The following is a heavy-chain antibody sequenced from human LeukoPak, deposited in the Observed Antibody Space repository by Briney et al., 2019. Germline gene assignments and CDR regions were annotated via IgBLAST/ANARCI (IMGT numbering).Heavy chain of an antibody. J-gene: IGHJ4*02. CDR1: GFTFSSYA. V-gene: IGHV3-30*04. CDR2: ISYDGSNK. D-gene: IGHD5-12*01. Sequence: HTGGSLRLSCAASGFTFSSYAMHWVRQAPGKGPEWVAVISYDGSNKYYADSVKGRFTISRDNSKNTLYLQMNSLRAEDTAVYYCASLRGYRDYWGQGTLVTVSS. CDR3: ASLRGYRDY.